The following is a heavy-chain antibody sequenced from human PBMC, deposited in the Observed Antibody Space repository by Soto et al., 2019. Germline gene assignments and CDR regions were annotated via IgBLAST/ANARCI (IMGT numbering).Heavy chain of an antibody. J-gene: IGHJ6*02. V-gene: IGHV3-23*01. CDR3: AKDSTVTTSLYSYYYGLDV. Sequence: EVHLLESGGGLVQPEGSLRLSCTASGFTFSNYAMSWVRQAPDKGLEWVSAISGRGGSTYYADSVKGRFTISRDNSKNMLFLQMNSLRAEDTALYYCAKDSTVTTSLYSYYYGLDVWGQGTTVTVSS. CDR1: GFTFSNYA. CDR2: ISGRGGST. D-gene: IGHD4-17*01.